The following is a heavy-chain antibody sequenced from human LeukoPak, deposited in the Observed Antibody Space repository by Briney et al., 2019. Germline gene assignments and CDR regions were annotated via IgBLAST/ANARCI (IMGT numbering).Heavy chain of an antibody. V-gene: IGHV4-34*01. Sequence: SETLSLTCAVYGGSFSGYYWSWIRQPPGKGLEWIGEINHSGSTNYNPSLKSRVTISVDTSKNQFSLKLSSVTAADTAVYYCARGLTYYYGSGSNNWFDPWGQGTLVTVSS. CDR1: GGSFSGYY. CDR2: INHSGST. J-gene: IGHJ5*02. D-gene: IGHD3-10*01. CDR3: ARGLTYYYGSGSNNWFDP.